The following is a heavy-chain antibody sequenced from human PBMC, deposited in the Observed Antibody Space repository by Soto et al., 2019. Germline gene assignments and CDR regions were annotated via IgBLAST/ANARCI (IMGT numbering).Heavy chain of an antibody. CDR3: AKSTSITMIVVVIQFDAFDI. CDR2: ISGSGGST. V-gene: IGHV3-23*01. J-gene: IGHJ4*02. CDR1: GFTFSSYA. D-gene: IGHD3-22*01. Sequence: EVQLLESGGGLVQPGGSLRLSCAASGFTFSSYAMSWVRQAPGKGLEWVSAISGSGGSTYYADSVKGRFTISRDNSKNTLYLQMNSLRAEDTAVYYCAKSTSITMIVVVIQFDAFDIWGQGTLVTVSS.